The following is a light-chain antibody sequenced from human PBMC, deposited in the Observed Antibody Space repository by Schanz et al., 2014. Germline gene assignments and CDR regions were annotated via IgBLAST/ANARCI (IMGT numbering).Light chain of an antibody. CDR2: KVT. J-gene: IGLJ1*01. V-gene: IGLV2-8*01. CDR1: SSDVGGYNF. Sequence: QSALTQPPSASGSPGQSVTISCTGTSSDVGGYNFVSWYQQIPGKAPKLMIYKVTQRPSGVPDRFSGSKSGNTASLTISGLQAEDEADYYCSSYRRTATVAVFGTGTKLTVL. CDR3: SSYRRTATVAV.